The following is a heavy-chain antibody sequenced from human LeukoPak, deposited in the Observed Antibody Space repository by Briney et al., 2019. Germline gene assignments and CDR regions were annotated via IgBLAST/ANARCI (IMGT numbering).Heavy chain of an antibody. CDR1: GYSISSGYY. V-gene: IGHV4-38-2*02. J-gene: IGHJ3*02. CDR3: ARYCSSTNCPRSDAFDI. D-gene: IGHD2-2*01. CDR2: IYYSGST. Sequence: SETLSLTCTVSGYSISSGYYWGWIRQPPGKGLEWIGSIYYSGSTFYNPSLKSRVSISVDTSKIQFSLRLSSVTAGDTAVYYCARYCSSTNCPRSDAFDIWGQGTMVTVSS.